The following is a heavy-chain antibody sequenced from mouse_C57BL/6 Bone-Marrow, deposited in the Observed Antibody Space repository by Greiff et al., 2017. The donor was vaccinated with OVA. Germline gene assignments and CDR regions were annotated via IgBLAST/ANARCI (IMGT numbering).Heavy chain of an antibody. Sequence: EVKLMESGGGLVQPGGSLKLSCAASGFTFSDYGMAWVRQAPRKGPEWVAFISNLAYSIYYADTVTGRFTISRENAKNTLYLEMSSLRSEDTAMYYCARHYYGSSYAMDYWGQGTSVTVSS. CDR1: GFTFSDYG. V-gene: IGHV5-15*01. CDR3: ARHYYGSSYAMDY. J-gene: IGHJ4*01. D-gene: IGHD1-1*01. CDR2: ISNLAYSI.